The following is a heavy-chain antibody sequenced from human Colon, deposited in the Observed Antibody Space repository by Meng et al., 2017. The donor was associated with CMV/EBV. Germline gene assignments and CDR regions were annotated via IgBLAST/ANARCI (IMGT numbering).Heavy chain of an antibody. CDR2: IHHSGTT. J-gene: IGHJ5*02. Sequence: SETLSLTCTVSGDSIRTYWWSWIRQSPGKGLEWIGYIHHSGTTNHNPSLRSRVIMSVDTSNNQFSLKLTSVTAADTAVYYCARVRGGCSSTSCTLDPWGQGTLVTVSS. CDR3: ARVRGGCSSTSCTLDP. V-gene: IGHV4-59*01. CDR1: GDSIRTYW. D-gene: IGHD2-2*01.